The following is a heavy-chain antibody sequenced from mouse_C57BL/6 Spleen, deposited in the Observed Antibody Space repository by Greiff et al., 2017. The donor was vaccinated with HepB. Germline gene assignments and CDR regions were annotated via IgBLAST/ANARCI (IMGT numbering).Heavy chain of an antibody. Sequence: EVQLQQSGAELVRPGASVKLSCTASGFNIKDYYMHWVKQRPEQGLEWIGRIDPEDGDTEYAPKFQGKATMTADTSTNTAYLQLSSLTSEDTAVYYCTTWDTTVVVRYYFYYWGQGTTLTVSS. J-gene: IGHJ2*01. CDR3: TTWDTTVVVRYYFYY. CDR2: IDPEDGDT. CDR1: GFNIKDYY. D-gene: IGHD1-1*01. V-gene: IGHV14-1*01.